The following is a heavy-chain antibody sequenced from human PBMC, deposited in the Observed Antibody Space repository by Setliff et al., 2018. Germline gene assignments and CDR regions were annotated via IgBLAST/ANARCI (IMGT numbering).Heavy chain of an antibody. CDR2: INPIGGSST. Sequence: ASVKVSCKASGYTFTTYYMHWVRQAPGQGLEWMGIINPIGGSSTSYAHKFQGRVTMTRDTSTSTVYMELSSLRSEDTAVYYCARIGGSTTVNLLGLFQTPPDAFDFWGQGTMVTVSS. J-gene: IGHJ3*01. V-gene: IGHV1-46*01. CDR1: GYTFTTYY. CDR3: ARIGGSTTVNLLGLFQTPPDAFDF. D-gene: IGHD4-17*01.